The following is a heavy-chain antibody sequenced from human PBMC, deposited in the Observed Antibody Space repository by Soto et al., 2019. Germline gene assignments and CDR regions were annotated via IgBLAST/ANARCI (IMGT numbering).Heavy chain of an antibody. CDR2: INPSGGST. Sequence: ASVKVSCKASGYTFTSYYMHWVRQAPGQGLEWMGIINPSGGSTSYAQKFQGRVTMTRDKSTSTVYMELSSLRFEDTAVYYCARDSSSCRRDYCYFDPWGLGTLVTVSS. D-gene: IGHD2-21*01. CDR1: GYTFTSYY. J-gene: IGHJ4*02. CDR3: ARDSSSCRRDYCYFDP. V-gene: IGHV1-46*03.